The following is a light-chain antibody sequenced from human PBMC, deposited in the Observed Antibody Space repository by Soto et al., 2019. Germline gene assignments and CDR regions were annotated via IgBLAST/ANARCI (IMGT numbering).Light chain of an antibody. CDR1: QSVSKY. CDR3: QHLSNCPLT. V-gene: IGKV3-11*01. J-gene: IGKJ4*01. Sequence: EIVLTQSPATLSLSPGERATLSCRASQSVSKYLGWYQQKPGQAPRLLIYDASNRATGVPARFSGGGSGTDFTLTISSQAPEYFVTYYRQHLSNCPLTFGGGTKVEIK. CDR2: DAS.